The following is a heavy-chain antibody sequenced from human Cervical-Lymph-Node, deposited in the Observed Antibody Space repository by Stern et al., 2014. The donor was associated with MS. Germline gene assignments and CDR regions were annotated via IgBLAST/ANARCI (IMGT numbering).Heavy chain of an antibody. CDR2: TYVSGST. Sequence: QLQLQESGPGLVRPSQTLSLTCIVSGDSINSGNYYWTWIRQPAGKGLEWIGRTYVSGSTNYNPSLKSRVTISADTSKNQFPLGLRSVPAADTAVYYCARDRIVLVRGRSWSDTWGQGTLVTVSS. V-gene: IGHV4-61*02. CDR3: ARDRIVLVRGRSWSDT. D-gene: IGHD3-10*01. J-gene: IGHJ5*02. CDR1: GDSINSGNYY.